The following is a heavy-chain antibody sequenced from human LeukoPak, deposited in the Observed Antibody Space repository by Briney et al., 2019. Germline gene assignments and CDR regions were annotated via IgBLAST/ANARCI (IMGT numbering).Heavy chain of an antibody. CDR3: ARVSTTVAGSDYLDY. CDR1: GFTFSDHF. CDR2: IRKRPNSYTT. D-gene: IGHD6-19*01. Sequence: GGSLRLSCAASGFTFSDHFMDWVRQAPAKGLEWVGRIRKRPNSYTTEYAASVQGRFAISRDDSKNSLYLQMNSLKTEDTAVYYCARVSTTVAGSDYLDYWGQGTQVIISS. J-gene: IGHJ4*02. V-gene: IGHV3-72*01.